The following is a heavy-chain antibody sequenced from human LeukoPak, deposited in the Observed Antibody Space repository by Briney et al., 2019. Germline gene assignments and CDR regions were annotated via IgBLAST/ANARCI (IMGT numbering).Heavy chain of an antibody. J-gene: IGHJ4*02. CDR2: INPNSGGT. CDR3: ARGSVAGLDY. Sequence: ASVKVSSMDSGYTFTVYYMHWVRQAPGEGLERMGWINPNSGGTNYAQKFQGWVTMTRDTSISTAYMELSRLRCDDTAVYYCARGSVAGLDYWGQGTLVTVSS. CDR1: GYTFTVYY. V-gene: IGHV1-2*04. D-gene: IGHD6-19*01.